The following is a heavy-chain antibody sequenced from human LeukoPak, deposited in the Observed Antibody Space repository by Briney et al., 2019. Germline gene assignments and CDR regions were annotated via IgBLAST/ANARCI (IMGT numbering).Heavy chain of an antibody. D-gene: IGHD3-16*01. J-gene: IGHJ6*03. Sequence: GGSLRLSCAASGFTFSSYWMHWVRQAPGKGLVWVSRINSEGSSTTYADSVRGRFNISRDNGKSTLYLHMNSLRAEDTAVYYCARVGGGVVTDYYYYYYMDVWGKGTTVTVSS. V-gene: IGHV3-74*01. CDR1: GFTFSSYW. CDR3: ARVGGGVVTDYYYYYYMDV. CDR2: INSEGSST.